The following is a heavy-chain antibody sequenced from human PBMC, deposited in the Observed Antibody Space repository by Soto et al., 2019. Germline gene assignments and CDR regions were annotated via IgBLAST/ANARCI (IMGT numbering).Heavy chain of an antibody. D-gene: IGHD6-6*01. CDR1: GFTFDDYA. CDR3: AKDISSSSRVEYYGMDV. V-gene: IGHV3-9*01. Sequence: DVQLVESGGGLVQPGRSLRLSCAASGFTFDDYAMHWVRQAPGKGLEWVSGISWNSGSIGYADSVKGRFTISRDNAKNSLYLQMNSLRAEDTALYYCAKDISSSSRVEYYGMDVWGQGTTVTVSS. J-gene: IGHJ6*02. CDR2: ISWNSGSI.